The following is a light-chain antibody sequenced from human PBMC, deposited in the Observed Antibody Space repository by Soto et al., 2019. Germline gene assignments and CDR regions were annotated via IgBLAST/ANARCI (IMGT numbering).Light chain of an antibody. CDR3: QQYGSSSSWT. CDR2: GAS. V-gene: IGKV3-20*01. Sequence: VLTQSPGTLSLSPGERVTLSCRASQNVDSDYLAWYQQKPGQAPRLLIYGASSRATGIPDRFSGSGSGTDFTLTINRLEPEDFAVYYCQQYGSSSSWTFGQGTKVEIK. J-gene: IGKJ1*01. CDR1: QNVDSDY.